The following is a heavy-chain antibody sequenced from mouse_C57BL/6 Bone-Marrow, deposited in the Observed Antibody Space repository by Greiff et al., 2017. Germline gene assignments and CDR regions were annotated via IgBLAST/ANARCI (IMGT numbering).Heavy chain of an antibody. D-gene: IGHD1-1*01. CDR1: GYTFTEYT. CDR2: FYPGSGSI. J-gene: IGHJ2*01. V-gene: IGHV1-62-2*01. Sequence: VKLVESGAELVKPGASVKLSCKASGYTFTEYTIHWVKQRSGQGLEWIGWFYPGSGSIKYNEKFKDKATLTADKSSSTVYMELSRLTSEDSAVYFCARHEEGGLRFDYWGQGTTLTVSS. CDR3: ARHEEGGLRFDY.